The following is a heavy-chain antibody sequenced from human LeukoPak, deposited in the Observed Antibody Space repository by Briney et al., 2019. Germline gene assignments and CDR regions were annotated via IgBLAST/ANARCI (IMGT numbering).Heavy chain of an antibody. CDR1: GGSISSYH. Sequence: SETRSLTCTVSGGSISSYHWSWIRQPPGKGLEWIGYIYYSGSTNYNPSLKSRVTISVDTSKNQFSLKLSSVTAADTAVYYCARSSWYSSGWYYYWGQGTLVTVSS. J-gene: IGHJ4*02. CDR2: IYYSGST. CDR3: ARSSWYSSGWYYY. V-gene: IGHV4-59*01. D-gene: IGHD6-19*01.